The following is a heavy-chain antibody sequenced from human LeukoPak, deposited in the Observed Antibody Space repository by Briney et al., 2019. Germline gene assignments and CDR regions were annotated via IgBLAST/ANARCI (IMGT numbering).Heavy chain of an antibody. D-gene: IGHD6-13*01. CDR2: ISAYNGNT. CDR1: GYSFTSYG. CDR3: AREGSSWYDYYYYGMDV. V-gene: IGHV1-18*01. J-gene: IGHJ6*02. Sequence: GGSVNVSCKASGYSFTSYGISWVRPAPGQGLEWMGWISAYNGNTNYAQKLQGRVTMNTDTSTSTAYMELRSLRSDDTAVYYCAREGSSWYDYYYYGMDVWGQGTTVTVSS.